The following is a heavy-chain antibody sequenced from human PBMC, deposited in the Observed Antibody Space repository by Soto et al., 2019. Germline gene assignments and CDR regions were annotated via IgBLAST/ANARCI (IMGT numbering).Heavy chain of an antibody. CDR3: ARSSYIVVVPAAIRFDP. V-gene: IGHV4-34*01. CDR1: GGSFSCYY. Sequence: SETLSLTCAVCGGSFSCYYWSGIRQPPGKGLEWIGEINHSGSTNYNPSLKGRVTISVDTSKNQFSLKLSSVTAADTAVYYCARSSYIVVVPAAIRFDPWGQGTLVTVSS. J-gene: IGHJ5*02. CDR2: INHSGST. D-gene: IGHD2-2*02.